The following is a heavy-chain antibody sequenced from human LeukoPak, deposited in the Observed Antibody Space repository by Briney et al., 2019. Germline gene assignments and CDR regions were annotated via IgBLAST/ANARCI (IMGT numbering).Heavy chain of an antibody. CDR3: ARSSAPGTYYFDY. J-gene: IGHJ4*02. CDR2: INSDGSST. CDR1: GLTPSRYW. Sequence: PGGSLCLSRAASGLTPSRYWMDGVRRAPGQGLVWVSRINSDGSSTTYADSVKGRFTISRDNAKNTLYLQMNSLRAEDTALYYCARSSAPGTYYFDYWGQGTLVTVSS. D-gene: IGHD1-1*01. V-gene: IGHV3-74*01.